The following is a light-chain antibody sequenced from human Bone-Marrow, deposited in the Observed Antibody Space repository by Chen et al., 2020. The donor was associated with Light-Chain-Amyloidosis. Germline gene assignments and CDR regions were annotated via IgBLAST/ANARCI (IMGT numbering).Light chain of an antibody. V-gene: IGLV6-57*01. CDR2: EDD. CDR1: SGSIATNY. CDR3: QSYQGSGQGV. Sequence: NFMLTQPHSVSESPGKTVIISCTRSSGSIATNYVQWYQQRPGSSPTTVIYEDDQRPSGVPDRFSGSIDRSSNSATLTVSGLKTEDEADYYCQSYQGSGQGVFGGGTKLTGL. J-gene: IGLJ3*02.